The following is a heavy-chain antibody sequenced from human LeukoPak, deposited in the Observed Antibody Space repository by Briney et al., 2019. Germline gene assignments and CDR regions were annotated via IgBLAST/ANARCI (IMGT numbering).Heavy chain of an antibody. CDR2: VSYSGNT. CDR1: GGSISPYY. V-gene: IGHV4-59*08. D-gene: IGHD2-8*02. J-gene: IGHJ4*02. Sequence: SETLSLTCTVSGGSISPYYWSWIRQPPGKGLEWIGYVSYSGNTNYNPSLKSRVTISVDTSKNHFSLKLSSVTAADTAVYYCARHTGGTTYDYWGQGTLVTVSS. CDR3: ARHTGGTTYDY.